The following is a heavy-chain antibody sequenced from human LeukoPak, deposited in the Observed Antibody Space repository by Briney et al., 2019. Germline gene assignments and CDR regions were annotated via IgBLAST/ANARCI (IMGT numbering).Heavy chain of an antibody. CDR1: GDSSSSNTYY. CDR3: ARHFNGWYNFFDY. J-gene: IGHJ4*02. V-gene: IGHV4-39*01. D-gene: IGHD6-19*01. CDR2: LYYSGST. Sequence: PSETLSLTCTVSGDSSSSNTYYWGWIRQPPGQGLEWIGSLYYSGSTYYNPSLKSRVTISVDTSKNQFSLKVTSVTAADTAVYYCARHFNGWYNFFDYWGQGTLVTVSS.